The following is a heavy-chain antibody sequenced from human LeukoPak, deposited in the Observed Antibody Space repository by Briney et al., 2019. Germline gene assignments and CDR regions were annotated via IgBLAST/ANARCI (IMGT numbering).Heavy chain of an antibody. Sequence: PGGSLRLSCAASGFTFSSYAMSWVRQAPGKGLEWVSAMSGSGGSTYYADSVKGRHTISRDNSKNTLYLQMNSLRAEDTAVYYCAKATERENYYYYYYMDVWGKGTTVTVSS. CDR3: AKATERENYYYYYYMDV. CDR2: MSGSGGST. D-gene: IGHD1-1*01. CDR1: GFTFSSYA. J-gene: IGHJ6*03. V-gene: IGHV3-23*01.